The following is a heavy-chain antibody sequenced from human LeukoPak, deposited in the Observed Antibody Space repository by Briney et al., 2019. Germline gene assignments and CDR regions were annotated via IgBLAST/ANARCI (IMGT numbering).Heavy chain of an antibody. CDR1: GFTVSSSY. CDR3: ARDGSPHTSGYYRFGGFDC. J-gene: IGHJ4*02. CDR2: FYVGGYT. Sequence: GGSLRLSCAASGFTVSSSYMSWVRQAPGKGLEWVSLFYVGGYTLYADSVKGRFTISRDNSKNTLYLQMNSLRAEDTAAYYCARDGSPHTSGYYRFGGFDCWGQGTLVTVSS. D-gene: IGHD3-22*01. V-gene: IGHV3-66*01.